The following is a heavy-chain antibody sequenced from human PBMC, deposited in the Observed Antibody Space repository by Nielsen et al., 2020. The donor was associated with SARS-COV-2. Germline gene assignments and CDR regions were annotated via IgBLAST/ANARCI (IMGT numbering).Heavy chain of an antibody. CDR1: GFTFSDYY. CDR2: ISSSSSYT. J-gene: IGHJ6*02. Sequence: GESLKISCAASGFTFSDYYMSWIRQAPGKGLEWVSYISSSSSYTNYADSVKGRFTISRDNAKNSLYLQMNSLRAEDTAVYYCARRATGGMDVWGQGTTVTVSS. V-gene: IGHV3-11*03. CDR3: ARRATGGMDV.